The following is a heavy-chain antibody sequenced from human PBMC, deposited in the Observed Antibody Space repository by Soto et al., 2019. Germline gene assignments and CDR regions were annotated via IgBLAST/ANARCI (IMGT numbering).Heavy chain of an antibody. CDR3: ATDYSSSTLGPY. CDR2: FDPEDGET. Sequence: ASVKVSCKVSGYTLTELSMHWVRQARGKGLEWMGGFDPEDGETIYAQKFQGRVTMTEDTSTDTAYMELSSLRSEDTAVYYCATDYSSSTLGPYWGQGTLVTVSS. J-gene: IGHJ4*02. V-gene: IGHV1-24*01. D-gene: IGHD2-2*01. CDR1: GYTLTELS.